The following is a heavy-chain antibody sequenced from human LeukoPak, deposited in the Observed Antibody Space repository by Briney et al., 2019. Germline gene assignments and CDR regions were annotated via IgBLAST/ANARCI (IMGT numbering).Heavy chain of an antibody. CDR2: IYYSGST. J-gene: IGHJ6*03. CDR1: GFTVSSNY. V-gene: IGHV4-59*02. Sequence: GSLRLSCAASGFTVSSNYMSWVRQAPGKGLEWIGYIYYSGSTNYNPSLKSRVTISVDTSKNQFSLKLSSVTAADTAVYYCARDYYGSGSQAEYYYYMDVWGKGTTVTISS. CDR3: ARDYYGSGSQAEYYYYMDV. D-gene: IGHD3-10*01.